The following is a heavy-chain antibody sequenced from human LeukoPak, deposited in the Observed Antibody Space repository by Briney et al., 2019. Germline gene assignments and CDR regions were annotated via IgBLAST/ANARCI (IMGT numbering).Heavy chain of an antibody. J-gene: IGHJ4*02. CDR2: IYYSGST. Sequence: SETLSLTCTVSGGSISSSSYYWGWIRQPPGKGLEWTGSIYYSGSTYYNPSLKSRVTISVDTSKNQFSLKLSSVTAADTAVYYCARHWESYYYWGQGTLVTVSS. CDR3: ARHWESYYY. D-gene: IGHD1-26*01. CDR1: GGSISSSSYY. V-gene: IGHV4-39*01.